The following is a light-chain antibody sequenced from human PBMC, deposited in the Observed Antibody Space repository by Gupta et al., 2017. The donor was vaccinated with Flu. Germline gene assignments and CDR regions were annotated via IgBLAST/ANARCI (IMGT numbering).Light chain of an antibody. V-gene: IGLV1-47*01. CDR3: AAWDDSLSGLWV. CDR1: SSNIGSNY. Sequence: QSVLTQPPSASGPPGQRVTISCSGSSSNIGSNYVYWYQQLPGTAPKLLIYRNNQRPSGVPDRCSGSKSGTSASLAISGRRSEDEADYYCAAWDDSLSGLWVFGGGTKLTVL. CDR2: RNN. J-gene: IGLJ3*02.